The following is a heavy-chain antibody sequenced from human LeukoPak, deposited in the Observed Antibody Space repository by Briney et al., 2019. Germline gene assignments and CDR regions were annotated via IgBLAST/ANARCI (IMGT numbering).Heavy chain of an antibody. D-gene: IGHD2-2*01. Sequence: SETLSLTCAVSGYSISSNYYRGWIRQPPGKGLEWIGVIYHRGNTDYNPSLQSRVTISIDTSKNEFSLKVNSVTAADTAVYYCARNVIVPAIVADYYTYMDVWGRGISVTVSS. V-gene: IGHV4-38-2*01. CDR3: ARNVIVPAIVADYYTYMDV. CDR1: GYSISSNYY. CDR2: IYHRGNT. J-gene: IGHJ6*03.